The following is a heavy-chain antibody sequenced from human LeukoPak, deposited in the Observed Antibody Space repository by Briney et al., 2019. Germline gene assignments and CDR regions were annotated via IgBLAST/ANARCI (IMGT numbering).Heavy chain of an antibody. V-gene: IGHV4-59*12. CDR3: ARDKGRFLETYGMDV. J-gene: IGHJ6*02. CDR1: GGSISSYY. CDR2: IYYSGTT. D-gene: IGHD3-3*01. Sequence: SETLSLTCTVSGGSISSYYWSWIRQPPGKGLEWIGYIYYSGTTNYNPSLKSRVTISVDTSKNQFSLKLSSVTAADTAVYYCARDKGRFLETYGMDVWGQGTTVTVSS.